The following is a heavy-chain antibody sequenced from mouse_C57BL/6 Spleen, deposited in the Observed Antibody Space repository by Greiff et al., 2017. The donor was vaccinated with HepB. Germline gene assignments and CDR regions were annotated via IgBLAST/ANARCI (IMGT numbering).Heavy chain of an antibody. CDR1: GYTFTSYW. CDR3: ARRGQPEVFDY. D-gene: IGHD3-3*01. Sequence: QVQLQQPGAELVKPGASVKLSCKASGYTFTSYWMHWVKQRPGQGLEWIGMIHPNSGSTNYNEKFKSKATLTVDKSSSTAYMQRSSLTSEDSAVYYCARRGQPEVFDYWGQGTTLTVSS. CDR2: IHPNSGST. V-gene: IGHV1-64*01. J-gene: IGHJ2*01.